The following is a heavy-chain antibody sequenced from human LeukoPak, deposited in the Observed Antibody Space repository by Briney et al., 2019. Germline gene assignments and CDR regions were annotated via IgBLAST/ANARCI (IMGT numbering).Heavy chain of an antibody. CDR3: AREVGSYYGAARGGYYFDY. CDR2: IYYSGST. V-gene: IGHV4-59*01. CDR1: GGSISSYY. D-gene: IGHD1-26*01. Sequence: SETLSLTCTVSGGSISSYYWSWIRQPPGKGLEWIGYIYYSGSTNYNPSLKSRVTISVDTSKNQFSLKLSSVTAADTAVYYCAREVGSYYGAARGGYYFDYWGQGTLVTVSS. J-gene: IGHJ4*02.